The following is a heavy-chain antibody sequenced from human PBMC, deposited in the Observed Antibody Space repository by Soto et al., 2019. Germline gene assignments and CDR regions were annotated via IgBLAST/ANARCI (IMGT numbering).Heavy chain of an antibody. CDR3: ARRKRFLEWAYYYGMDV. Sequence: SSETLSLTCAVYGGSFSGYYWSWIRQPPGKGLEWIGEINHSGSTNYNPSLKSRVTISVDTSKNQFSLKLSSVTAADTAVYYCARRKRFLEWAYYYGMDVWGQGTTVTVSS. D-gene: IGHD3-3*01. V-gene: IGHV4-34*01. CDR2: INHSGST. J-gene: IGHJ6*02. CDR1: GGSFSGYY.